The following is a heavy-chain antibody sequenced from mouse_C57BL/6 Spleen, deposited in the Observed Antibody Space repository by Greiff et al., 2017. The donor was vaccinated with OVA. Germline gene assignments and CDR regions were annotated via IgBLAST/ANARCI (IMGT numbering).Heavy chain of an antibody. CDR2: INPNNGGT. D-gene: IGHD1-1*01. Sequence: EVQLQQSGPELVKPGASVKISCKASGYTFTDYYMNWVKQSHGKSLEWIGDINPNNGGTSYNQKFKGKATLTVDKSSSTAYMELRSLTSEDSAVYYCAREGNYGSSSTGFGYWGQGTTLTVSS. CDR3: AREGNYGSSSTGFGY. V-gene: IGHV1-26*01. CDR1: GYTFTDYY. J-gene: IGHJ2*01.